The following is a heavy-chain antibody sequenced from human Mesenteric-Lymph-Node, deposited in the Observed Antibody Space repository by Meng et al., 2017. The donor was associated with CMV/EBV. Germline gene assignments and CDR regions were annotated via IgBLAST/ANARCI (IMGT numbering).Heavy chain of an antibody. J-gene: IGHJ1*01. CDR1: GFTFSTYS. V-gene: IGHV3-48*01. CDR2: ISSSSSTI. Sequence: LSLTCAASGFTFSTYSMNWVRQAPGKGLEWVSYISSSSSTIYYADSVKGRFTISRDNAKNSLYLQMNSLRAEDTAVYYCARDSTRYCSSTSCYTGYFQHWGQGTLVTVSS. D-gene: IGHD2-2*02. CDR3: ARDSTRYCSSTSCYTGYFQH.